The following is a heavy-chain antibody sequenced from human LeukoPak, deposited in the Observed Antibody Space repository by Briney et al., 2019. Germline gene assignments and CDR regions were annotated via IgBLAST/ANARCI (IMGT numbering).Heavy chain of an antibody. D-gene: IGHD5/OR15-5a*01. CDR1: GSTFSSYG. CDR3: AKGRRVYGGAALFDY. V-gene: IGHV3-30*18. Sequence: GGSLRLSCAASGSTFSSYGMHWVRQAPGKGLEWVAVISYDGSNKYYADSVKGRFTISRDNSKNTLYLQMNSLRAEDTAVYYCAKGRRVYGGAALFDYWGQGTLVTVSS. CDR2: ISYDGSNK. J-gene: IGHJ4*02.